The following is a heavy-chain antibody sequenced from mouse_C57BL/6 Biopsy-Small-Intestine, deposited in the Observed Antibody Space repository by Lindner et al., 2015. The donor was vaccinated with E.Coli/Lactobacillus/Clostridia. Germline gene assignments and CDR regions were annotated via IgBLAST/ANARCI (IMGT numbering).Heavy chain of an antibody. D-gene: IGHD2-13*01. V-gene: IGHV14-3*01. CDR1: GGDFRRFS. CDR2: IIPVLGKL. J-gene: IGHJ1*01. Sequence: SVKVSCKASGGDFRRFSINWVRQAPGQGLEWMGRIIPVLGKLNYGQKFQGRVTISADTSTTTTYMELSSLRPEDTAIYYCASVANRDSAMFNDYSSYILDVWGQGTTVTVSS. CDR3: ASVANRDSAMFNDYSSYILDV.